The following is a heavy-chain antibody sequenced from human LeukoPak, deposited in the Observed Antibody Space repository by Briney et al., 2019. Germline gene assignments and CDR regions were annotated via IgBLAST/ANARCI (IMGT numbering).Heavy chain of an antibody. D-gene: IGHD4-23*01. V-gene: IGHV3-23*01. CDR1: GFTFSSYA. Sequence: GGSLRLSCAASGFTFSSYAMRWVRQAPGKGLQWVPTISGSAGSAYYADSVRGRFTISRDNSKNTLSLQMNSLRAEDTAIYYCAKAFGNSDDYYYYMDVWGKGTTVTVSS. CDR2: ISGSAGSA. J-gene: IGHJ6*03. CDR3: AKAFGNSDDYYYYMDV.